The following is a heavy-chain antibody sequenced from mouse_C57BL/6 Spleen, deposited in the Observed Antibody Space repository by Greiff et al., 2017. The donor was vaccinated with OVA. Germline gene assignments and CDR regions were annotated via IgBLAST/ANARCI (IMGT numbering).Heavy chain of an antibody. CDR1: GFTFSDYY. V-gene: IGHV5-16*01. CDR3: ARDERVGRGYFDG. Sequence: EVKLVESEGGLVQPGSSMKLSCTASGFTFSDYYMAWVRQVPEKGLEWVANINSDGSSTYYLDSLKSRFIISRDNAKNILYLQMSSLKSEDTATDYCARDERVGRGYFDGGGTGTTVTVSS. CDR2: INSDGSST. D-gene: IGHD4-1*01. J-gene: IGHJ1*03.